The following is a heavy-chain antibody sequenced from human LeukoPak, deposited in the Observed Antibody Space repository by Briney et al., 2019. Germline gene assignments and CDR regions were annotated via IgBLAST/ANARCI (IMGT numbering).Heavy chain of an antibody. CDR3: ARSTSSYYDSSGFDY. D-gene: IGHD3-22*01. V-gene: IGHV4-59*01. CDR1: GGSISSYY. J-gene: IGHJ4*02. Sequence: SETLSLTCTVSGGSISSYYWSWIRQPPGKGLEWIGYIYYSGSTNYNPSLKSRVTISVDTSKNQFSLKLSSVTAADTAVYYCARSTSSYYDSSGFDYWGQGTLVTVSS. CDR2: IYYSGST.